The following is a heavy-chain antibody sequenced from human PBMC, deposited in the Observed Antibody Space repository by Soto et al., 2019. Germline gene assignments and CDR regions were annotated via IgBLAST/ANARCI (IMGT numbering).Heavy chain of an antibody. CDR1: GFYFSAYG. D-gene: IGHD3-16*01. Sequence: QVHLVESGGGVVHPGRSLRLSCGASGFYFSAYGMHWVRQAPGTGLELVGLLSFDASKKYYADSVKGRFTISRDTSRNILYLQMNSLRGEDTAVYYCRVGVADWGQGTRVTVSS. J-gene: IGHJ4*02. CDR3: RVGVAD. CDR2: LSFDASKK. V-gene: IGHV3-30*03.